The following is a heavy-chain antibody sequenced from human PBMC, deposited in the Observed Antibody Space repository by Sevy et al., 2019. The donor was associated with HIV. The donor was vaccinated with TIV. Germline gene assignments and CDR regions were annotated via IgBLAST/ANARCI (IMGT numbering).Heavy chain of an antibody. D-gene: IGHD2-2*02. Sequence: GGSLRFSCAASGFIFSSYAMSWVRQAPGKGLEWVSGISGSGGSTYDADSVKGRFTISRDNSKNTLYLQMNSLRAEDTAVYYCAKVGYCSSTSCYTIYYGMDVWGQGTTVTVSS. CDR3: AKVGYCSSTSCYTIYYGMDV. CDR2: ISGSGGST. J-gene: IGHJ6*02. V-gene: IGHV3-23*01. CDR1: GFIFSSYA.